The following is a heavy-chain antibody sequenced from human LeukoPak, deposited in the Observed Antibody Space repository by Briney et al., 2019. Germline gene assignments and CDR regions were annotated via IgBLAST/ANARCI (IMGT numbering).Heavy chain of an antibody. V-gene: IGHV3-48*03. CDR1: GFTFSSYE. J-gene: IGHJ4*02. CDR3: ARVAYYFDH. Sequence: GGTLRLSCAASGFTFSSYEMNWVRQAPGKGLEWVSHISSRGNAIYYADSVKGRFTISRDNAKNSLYLQMNSLRAEDTAVYYCARVAYYFDHWGQETLVTVSS. CDR2: ISSRGNAI.